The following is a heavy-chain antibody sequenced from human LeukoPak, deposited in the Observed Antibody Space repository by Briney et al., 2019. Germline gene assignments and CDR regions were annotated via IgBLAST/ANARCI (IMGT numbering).Heavy chain of an antibody. CDR1: GYTFTSYG. Sequence: ASVKVSCKASGYTFTSYGISWVRRAPGQGLEWMGWISAYNGNTNYAQKFQGWVTMTRDTSISTAYMELSRLRSDDTAVYYCARDNGDYGSYYYGMDVWGQGTTVTVSS. D-gene: IGHD4-17*01. CDR3: ARDNGDYGSYYYGMDV. V-gene: IGHV1-18*01. J-gene: IGHJ6*02. CDR2: ISAYNGNT.